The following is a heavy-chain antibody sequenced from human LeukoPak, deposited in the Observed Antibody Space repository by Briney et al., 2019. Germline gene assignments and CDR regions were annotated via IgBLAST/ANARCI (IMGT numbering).Heavy chain of an antibody. Sequence: GASVKVSCKASGYTFTGYYMHWVRQAPGQGLEWMGWINPNSGGTNYAQKFQGRVTMTRDTSISTAYMELSRLRSDDTAVYYCARDDILRYYDSSGYYDYWGQGTLVTVSS. V-gene: IGHV1-2*02. CDR2: INPNSGGT. D-gene: IGHD3-22*01. CDR1: GYTFTGYY. J-gene: IGHJ4*02. CDR3: ARDDILRYYDSSGYYDY.